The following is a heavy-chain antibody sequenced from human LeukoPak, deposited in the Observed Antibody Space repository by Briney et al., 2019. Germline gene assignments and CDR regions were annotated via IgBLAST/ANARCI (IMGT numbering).Heavy chain of an antibody. D-gene: IGHD1-26*01. CDR3: ARPLVVGATNVDF. V-gene: IGHV3-53*01. CDR2: LYSSDNT. CDR1: GFSVISNY. Sequence: GGSLRLSCTASGFSVISNYMMWVRQAPGKGLEWVSVLYSSDNTDYADSVKGRFTISRDSSKNTVYLQMNSLRAEDTAVYYCARPLVVGATNVDFWGQGTLVTVSS. J-gene: IGHJ4*02.